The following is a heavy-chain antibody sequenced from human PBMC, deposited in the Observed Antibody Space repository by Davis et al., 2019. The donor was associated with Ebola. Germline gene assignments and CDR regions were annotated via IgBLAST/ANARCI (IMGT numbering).Heavy chain of an antibody. Sequence: GESLKISCAASGFTFSNAWMSWVRQAPGKGLEWVGRIKSKTDGGTTDYAAPVKGRFTISRDDSKNTLYLPMNSLKTEDTAVYYCTSPTFSVLGYYGMDVWGQGTTVTVSS. CDR1: GFTFSNAW. CDR3: TSPTFSVLGYYGMDV. V-gene: IGHV3-15*01. D-gene: IGHD2/OR15-2a*01. CDR2: IKSKTDGGTT. J-gene: IGHJ6*02.